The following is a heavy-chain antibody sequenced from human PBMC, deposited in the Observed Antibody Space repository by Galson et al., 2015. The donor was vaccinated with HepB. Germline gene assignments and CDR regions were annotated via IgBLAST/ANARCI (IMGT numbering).Heavy chain of an antibody. CDR2: ISAYNGNT. D-gene: IGHD5-12*01. CDR3: ARERLYSGYD. J-gene: IGHJ4*02. Sequence: VKVSCKASGGPFSSYAISWVRQAPGQGLEWMGWISAYNGNTNYAQKLQGRVTMTTDTSTSTAYMELRSLRSDDTAVYYCARERLYSGYDWGQGTLVTVSS. V-gene: IGHV1-18*01. CDR1: GGPFSSYA.